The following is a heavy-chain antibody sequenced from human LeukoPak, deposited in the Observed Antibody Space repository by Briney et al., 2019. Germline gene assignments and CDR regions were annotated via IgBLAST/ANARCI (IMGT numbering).Heavy chain of an antibody. CDR3: ARIGAGSSRDY. V-gene: IGHV3-21*01. CDR1: GSTFSNFA. D-gene: IGHD6-13*01. Sequence: GGSLRLSCAASGSTFSNFAMTCVRQAPGKGLEWVSSIVGSSSTYYADSLKGRFTISRDNAKNSLYLQMNSLRAEDTAVYYCARIGAGSSRDYWGQGTLVTVSS. J-gene: IGHJ4*02. CDR2: IVGSSST.